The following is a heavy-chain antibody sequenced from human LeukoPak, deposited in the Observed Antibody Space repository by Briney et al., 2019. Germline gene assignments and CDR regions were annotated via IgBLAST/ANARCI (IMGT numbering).Heavy chain of an antibody. Sequence: GGSLRLSCAASGFTFSSYGMHWVRQAPGKGLEWVAFIRYDGSNKYYADSVKGRFTISRDNSKNTLYLQMNSLRAEDTAVYYCAKRDPNIWHFDSWGQGTLVTVSS. CDR1: GFTFSSYG. CDR3: AKRDPNIWHFDS. J-gene: IGHJ4*02. D-gene: IGHD2-8*01. CDR2: IRYDGSNK. V-gene: IGHV3-30*02.